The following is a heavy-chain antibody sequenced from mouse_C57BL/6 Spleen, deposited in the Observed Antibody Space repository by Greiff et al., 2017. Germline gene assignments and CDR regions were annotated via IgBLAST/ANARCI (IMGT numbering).Heavy chain of an antibody. D-gene: IGHD2-4*01. V-gene: IGHV1-82*01. CDR3: AREGLRRGGYAMDY. CDR1: GYAFSSSW. J-gene: IGHJ4*01. Sequence: QVQLQQSGPELVKPGASVKISCKASGYAFSSSWMNWVKQRPGKGLEWIGRIYPGDGDTNYNGKFKGKATLTADKSSSTADMQLSSLTSEDSAVYFCAREGLRRGGYAMDYWGQGTSVTVSS. CDR2: IYPGDGDT.